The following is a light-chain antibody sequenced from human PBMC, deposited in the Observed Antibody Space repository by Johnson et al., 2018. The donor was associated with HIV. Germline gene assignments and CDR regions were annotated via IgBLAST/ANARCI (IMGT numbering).Light chain of an antibody. CDR2: ANN. V-gene: IGLV1-51*02. CDR3: GTWDNGLIAYV. J-gene: IGLJ1*01. CDR1: SSNIGNNL. Sequence: QSVLTQPPSVSAAPGQKVTISCSGSSSNIGNNLASWYQQLPGTAPKLLIYANNKRPSGIPDRFSGSKSGTSATLGITGLQTGDEADYYCGTWDNGLIAYVFGTGTKVTVL.